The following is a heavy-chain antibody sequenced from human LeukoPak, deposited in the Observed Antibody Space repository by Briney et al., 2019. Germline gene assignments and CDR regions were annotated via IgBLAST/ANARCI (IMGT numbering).Heavy chain of an antibody. CDR2: IIPIFGTA. V-gene: IGHV1-69*05. D-gene: IGHD5-18*01. J-gene: IGHJ4*02. CDR1: GGTFSSYA. CDR3: ARAGSGYSYGYVGPLDY. Sequence: SVKVSCKASGGTFSSYAISWVRQAPGQGLEWMGGIIPIFGTANYAQKFQGRVTITTDESTSTAYMGLSSLRSEDTAVYYCARAGSGYSYGYVGPLDYWGQGTLVTVSS.